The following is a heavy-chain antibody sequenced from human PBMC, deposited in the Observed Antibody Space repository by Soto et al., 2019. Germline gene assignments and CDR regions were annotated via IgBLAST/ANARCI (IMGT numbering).Heavy chain of an antibody. D-gene: IGHD3-10*01. CDR3: ARQLWFGELFPRWFDP. CDR2: VHYSGTN. CDR1: GGSISSSSYY. V-gene: IGHV4-39*01. J-gene: IGHJ5*02. Sequence: SEILSLTCTVSGGSISSSSYYWSWIRQNPGKGLEWIGYVHYSGTNYYSPSVKSRFTMSVDTSKNEFSLKLSSVTAADTAVYYCARQLWFGELFPRWFDPWGQGTLVTVSS.